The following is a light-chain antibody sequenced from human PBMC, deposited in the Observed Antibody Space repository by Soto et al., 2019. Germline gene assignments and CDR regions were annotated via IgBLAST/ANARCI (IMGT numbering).Light chain of an antibody. CDR2: EVS. CDR3: CSYAGSTTFYV. V-gene: IGLV2-23*02. Sequence: QSALTQPASVSGSPGQSITISCTGTSSDVGSYNLVSWFQHHPGKVPKLMIYEVSKRPSGVSNRFSGSKSGNTASLTISGLQAEDEADYHCCSYAGSTTFYVFGSGTKVTVL. CDR1: SSDVGSYNL. J-gene: IGLJ1*01.